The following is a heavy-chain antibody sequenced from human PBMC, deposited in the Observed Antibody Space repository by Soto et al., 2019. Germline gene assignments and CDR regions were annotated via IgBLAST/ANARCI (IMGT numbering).Heavy chain of an antibody. CDR1: GFTFSSYA. Sequence: EVQLLESGGGLVQPGGSLRLSCAASGFTFSSYAMSWVRQAPGKGLEWVSAISGSGGSTYYADSVKGRFTISRDNSKNTLYLQMNSLRAEDTAVYYCAKDWSGYGSGKRRGWFDPWGQGTLVTVSS. D-gene: IGHD3-10*01. V-gene: IGHV3-23*01. CDR3: AKDWSGYGSGKRRGWFDP. CDR2: ISGSGGST. J-gene: IGHJ5*02.